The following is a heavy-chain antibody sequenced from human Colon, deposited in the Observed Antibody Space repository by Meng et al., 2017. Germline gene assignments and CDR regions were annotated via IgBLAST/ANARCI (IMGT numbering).Heavy chain of an antibody. CDR3: TRTLAAAGTLLYYYYGMDV. Sequence: GESLKISCTASGFTFGDYAMSWVRQAPGKGLEWVGFIRSKAYGGTTEYAASVKGRFTIPRDDSKSIDYLQMDSLKTEDTAVYYCTRTLAAAGTLLYYYYGMDVWGQGTTVTVSS. CDR1: GFTFGDYA. D-gene: IGHD6-13*01. CDR2: IRSKAYGGTT. V-gene: IGHV3-49*04. J-gene: IGHJ6*02.